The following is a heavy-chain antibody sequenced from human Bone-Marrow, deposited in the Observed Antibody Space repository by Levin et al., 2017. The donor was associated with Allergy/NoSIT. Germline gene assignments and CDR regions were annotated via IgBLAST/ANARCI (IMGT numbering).Heavy chain of an antibody. CDR1: GFTFSNYW. CDR2: INTEGSVI. V-gene: IGHV3-74*01. CDR3: AANSQY. J-gene: IGHJ4*02. Sequence: GGSLRLSCAASGFTFSNYWMHWVRQAPGKGLMWVARINTEGSVISYVDSVKGRFTISRDNAKNTVYLQMDSLRAEDTAVYYCAANSQYWGQGTLVTVSS.